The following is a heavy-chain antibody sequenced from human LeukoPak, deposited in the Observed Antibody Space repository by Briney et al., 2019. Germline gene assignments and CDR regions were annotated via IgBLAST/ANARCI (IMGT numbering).Heavy chain of an antibody. CDR2: ISNDGGGT. CDR3: AKGNSGYFADL. D-gene: IGHD3-22*01. J-gene: IGHJ5*02. CDR1: GFIFNNYG. Sequence: GGSLRLSCSASGFIFNNYGLMWVRQAPGKGLEWVSAISNDGGGTTYADFVKGRFTISRDNSKNTLSLQMNSLRPEDTALYYRAKGNSGYFADLWGQGTVVTVSS. V-gene: IGHV3-23*01.